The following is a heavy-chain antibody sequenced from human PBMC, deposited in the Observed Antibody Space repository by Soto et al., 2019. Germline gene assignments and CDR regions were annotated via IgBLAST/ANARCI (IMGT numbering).Heavy chain of an antibody. CDR2: INPNSGGT. CDR3: ARFHRSARTFDY. Sequence: ASVKVSCKASGYPFTSYDINWVRQATGQGLEWMGWINPNSGGTNYAQKFQGWVTMTRDTSISTAYMELSRLRSDDTAVYFCARFHRSARTFDYWGQGTLVTVSS. J-gene: IGHJ4*02. CDR1: GYPFTSYD. D-gene: IGHD1-7*01. V-gene: IGHV1-2*04.